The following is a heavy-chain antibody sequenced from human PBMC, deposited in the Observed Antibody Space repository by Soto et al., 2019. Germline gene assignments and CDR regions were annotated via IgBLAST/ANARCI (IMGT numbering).Heavy chain of an antibody. V-gene: IGHV3-74*01. CDR2: IKGDGSSM. Sequence: EVQLVESGGGLVQPGGSLRLSCAASGFTFSSYWMHWVRQVPGKGLVWVSRIKGDGSSMNYADSVKGRFTISRDNAKNTVYVQMNSLTGEDTAVYYCGRGIRNYYGVDVWGQGTTVTVSS. CDR3: GRGIRNYYGVDV. D-gene: IGHD5-18*01. J-gene: IGHJ6*02. CDR1: GFTFSSYW.